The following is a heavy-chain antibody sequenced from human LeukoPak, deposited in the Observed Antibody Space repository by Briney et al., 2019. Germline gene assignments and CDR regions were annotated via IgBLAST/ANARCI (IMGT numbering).Heavy chain of an antibody. CDR3: ARGHYYYYMDV. CDR2: KYYSGST. J-gene: IGHJ6*03. Sequence: SETLSLTCSVSGGSISSTNYYWGWIRQPPGKGLEWIGNKYYSGSTYYNPSLESRVTISVDTSKNQFSLKLSSVTAADTAVYYCARGHYYYYMDVWGKGTTVTVSS. CDR1: GGSISSTNYY. V-gene: IGHV4-39*07.